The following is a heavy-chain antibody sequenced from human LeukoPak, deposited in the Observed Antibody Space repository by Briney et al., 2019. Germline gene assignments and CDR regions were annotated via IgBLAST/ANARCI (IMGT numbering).Heavy chain of an antibody. CDR2: ISGSAMNT. J-gene: IGHJ4*02. V-gene: IGHV3-23*01. CDR3: AGGNVATIGGFDY. D-gene: IGHD5-12*01. Sequence: GGSLRLSCAASGFTFSSYALSWVRQAPGKGLEWVSGISGSAMNTYYADSVKGRFTISRDNSKNSLYLQMNSLRAEDTAVYYCAGGNVATIGGFDYWGQGTLVTVSS. CDR1: GFTFSSYA.